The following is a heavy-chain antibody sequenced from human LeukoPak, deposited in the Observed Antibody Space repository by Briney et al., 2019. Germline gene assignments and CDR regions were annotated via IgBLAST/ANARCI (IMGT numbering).Heavy chain of an antibody. CDR2: IIPIFGTA. CDR1: GGTFSSYA. V-gene: IGHV1-69*05. J-gene: IGHJ6*03. Sequence: SVKVSCKASGGTFSSYAISWVRQAPGQGLEWMGGIIPIFGTANYAQKFQGRVTITTDESTSTAYMELSSLRSEDTAVYYCAKGIAARPDYYYYYMDVWGKGTTVTVSS. CDR3: AKGIAARPDYYYYYMDV. D-gene: IGHD6-6*01.